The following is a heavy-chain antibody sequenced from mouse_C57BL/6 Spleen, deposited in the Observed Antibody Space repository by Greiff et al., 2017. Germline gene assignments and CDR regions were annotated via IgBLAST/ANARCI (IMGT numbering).Heavy chain of an antibody. J-gene: IGHJ2*01. CDR1: GFTFSDYG. Sequence: DVKLVESGGGLVKPGGSLKLSCAASGFTFSDYGMHWVRQAPEKGLEWVAYISSGSSTIYYADTVKGRFTISRDNAKNTLFLQMTSLRSEDTAMYYCARGYYGSSYCFDYWGQGTTLTVSS. D-gene: IGHD1-1*01. V-gene: IGHV5-17*01. CDR3: ARGYYGSSYCFDY. CDR2: ISSGSSTI.